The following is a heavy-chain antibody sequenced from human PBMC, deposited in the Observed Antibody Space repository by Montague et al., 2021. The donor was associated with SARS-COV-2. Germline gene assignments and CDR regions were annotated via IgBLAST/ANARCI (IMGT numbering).Heavy chain of an antibody. CDR3: ARAPDYDILTGDLTEGFDF. D-gene: IGHD3-9*01. CDR1: GGSGSGYF. V-gene: IGHV4-34*01. CDR2: INHSGST. Sequence: SETLSLTCADDGGSGSGYFWSWMGEPPAEGQESIGEINHSGSTNYNPSLKSRVTISVDTSKSQFSLKVSSVTAADTAVYFCARAPDYDILTGDLTEGFDFWGQGTLVTVSS. J-gene: IGHJ4*02.